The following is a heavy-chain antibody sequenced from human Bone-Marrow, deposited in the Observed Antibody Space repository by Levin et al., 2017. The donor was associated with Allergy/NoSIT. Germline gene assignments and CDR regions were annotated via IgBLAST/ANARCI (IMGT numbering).Heavy chain of an antibody. V-gene: IGHV3-33*01. D-gene: IGHD3-9*01. CDR1: GFTFSSYG. CDR2: IWYDGSNK. Sequence: GESLKISCAASGFTFSSYGMHWVRQAPGKGLEWVAVIWYDGSNKYYADSVKGRFTISRDNSKNTLYLQMNSLRAEDTAVYYCARDNDILTGYHYYGMDVWGQGTTVTVSS. CDR3: ARDNDILTGYHYYGMDV. J-gene: IGHJ6*02.